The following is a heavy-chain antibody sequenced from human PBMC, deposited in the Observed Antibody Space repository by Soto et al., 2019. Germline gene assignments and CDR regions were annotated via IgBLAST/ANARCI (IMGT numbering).Heavy chain of an antibody. D-gene: IGHD5-18*01. CDR3: AIDTAPGGGLGY. V-gene: IGHV1-8*01. J-gene: IGHJ4*02. Sequence: QVQLVHSGAEVKEPGASVKVSCKASGYTFTTYDVNWVRQATGQGLEWMGWMNPNSGDSGYAQNFQGRVTMTRDTSISTAYMELSSLRSDDTAVYYCAIDTAPGGGLGYWGQGTLVTVSS. CDR2: MNPNSGDS. CDR1: GYTFTTYD.